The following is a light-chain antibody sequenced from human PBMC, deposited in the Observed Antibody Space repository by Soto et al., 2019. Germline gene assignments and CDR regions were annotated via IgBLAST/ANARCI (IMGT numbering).Light chain of an antibody. CDR2: DAS. Sequence: DIQMTQSPSTLSASVGDRVTITCRASQSISSWLAWYQQKPGKAPKLLIYDASSLESGVPSRFSGSGSGTEFTLTFSSLQPDDFATYYCQQYISYSWTFGQGTKVEIK. CDR3: QQYISYSWT. CDR1: QSISSW. J-gene: IGKJ1*01. V-gene: IGKV1-5*01.